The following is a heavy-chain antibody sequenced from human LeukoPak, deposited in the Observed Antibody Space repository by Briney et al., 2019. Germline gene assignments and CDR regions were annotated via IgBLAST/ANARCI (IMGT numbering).Heavy chain of an antibody. Sequence: PGGSLRLSCAASGFTFSSYAMHWVRQAPGMGLEWVALISYDGSKTYYADSVKGRFTISRDNAKNSLYLQMNSLRAEDTAVYYCARWGAAASRDYYYYGMDVWGQGTTVTVSS. CDR3: ARWGAAASRDYYYYGMDV. CDR1: GFTFSSYA. V-gene: IGHV3-30*04. J-gene: IGHJ6*02. CDR2: ISYDGSKT. D-gene: IGHD6-13*01.